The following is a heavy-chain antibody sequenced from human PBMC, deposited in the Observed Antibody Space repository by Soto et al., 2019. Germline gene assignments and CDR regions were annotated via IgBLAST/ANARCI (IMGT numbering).Heavy chain of an antibody. D-gene: IGHD2-21*02. Sequence: ASLKVSCKASGYAFYSYAMHWVRQAPGKGLEWMGWINIGSGNTEYSQNFQDRITITRDTSASTVYMELSSLRSEDTAVYYCARDGGDCGYRLIYYYYIGLDVWGQGTTVTVSS. CDR3: ARDGGDCGYRLIYYYYIGLDV. V-gene: IGHV1-3*04. CDR2: INIGSGNT. CDR1: GYAFYSYA. J-gene: IGHJ6*02.